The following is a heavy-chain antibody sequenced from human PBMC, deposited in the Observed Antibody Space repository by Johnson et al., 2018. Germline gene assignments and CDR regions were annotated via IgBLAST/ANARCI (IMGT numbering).Heavy chain of an antibody. CDR1: GYNFTNYW. CDR3: VGPVSFFRWFGEGAFDV. Sequence: VQLVQSGAEMKEPGESLKISCKASGYNFTNYWIAWVRQMPGKGLEWMGIIYPGDSETRYSPSLQGQVTISADRSISTASLQGNSLKASDSGLYYCVGPVSFFRWFGEGAFDVWGQGTMITVSS. CDR2: IYPGDSET. V-gene: IGHV5-51*03. J-gene: IGHJ3*01. D-gene: IGHD3-10*01.